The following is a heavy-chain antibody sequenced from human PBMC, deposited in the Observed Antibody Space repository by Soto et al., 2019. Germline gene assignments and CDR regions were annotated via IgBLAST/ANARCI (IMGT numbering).Heavy chain of an antibody. D-gene: IGHD1-7*01. CDR3: AKDGTTLAFDI. CDR2: ISYDGSNK. V-gene: IGHV3-30*18. Sequence: PGGSLRLSCAASGFTFSSYGMHWVRQAPGKGLEWVAVISYDGSNKYYADSVKGRFTISRDNSKNTLYLQMNSLRAEDTAVYYCAKDGTTLAFDIWGQGTMVTVSS. CDR1: GFTFSSYG. J-gene: IGHJ3*02.